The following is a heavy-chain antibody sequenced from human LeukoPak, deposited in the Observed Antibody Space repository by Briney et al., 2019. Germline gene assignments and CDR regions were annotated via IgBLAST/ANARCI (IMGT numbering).Heavy chain of an antibody. CDR3: ASWPVGWYGEDS. CDR1: GFTLSTYA. J-gene: IGHJ4*02. V-gene: IGHV3-23*01. CDR2: ISGSGSST. D-gene: IGHD6-19*01. Sequence: GGSLRLSCAASGFTLSTYAMSWVRQAPGKGLECVSTISGSGSSTYYADSVKGRFTISRDTPKNTLYLQMNSLRVEDTAVYYCASWPVGWYGEDSWGQGTLVTVSS.